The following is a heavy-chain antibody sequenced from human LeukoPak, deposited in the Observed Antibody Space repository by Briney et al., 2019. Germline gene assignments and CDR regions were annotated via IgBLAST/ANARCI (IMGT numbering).Heavy chain of an antibody. J-gene: IGHJ4*02. V-gene: IGHV3-23*01. Sequence: AGGSLRLSCAASGFTFSSYAMSWVRQAPGKGLEWVSAISGSGGSTYYADSVKGRFTISRDNSKNTLYLQMNSLRAEDTAVYYCAKDIVAVAGPPGDYWGQGTLVTVSS. CDR1: GFTFSSYA. CDR2: ISGSGGST. CDR3: AKDIVAVAGPPGDY. D-gene: IGHD6-19*01.